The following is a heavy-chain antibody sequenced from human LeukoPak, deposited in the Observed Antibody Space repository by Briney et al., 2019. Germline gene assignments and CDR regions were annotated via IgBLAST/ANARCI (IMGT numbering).Heavy chain of an antibody. CDR2: IYTSGST. CDR3: ARVIRNHDFWSSSYYMDV. V-gene: IGHV4-4*09. Sequence: SETLSLTCTVSGGSISSYYWSWIRQPPGKGLEWIGYIYTSGSTNYNPSLKSRVTISVDTSKNQFSLKLSSVTAADTAVYYCARVIRNHDFWSSSYYMDVWGKGTTVTVSS. J-gene: IGHJ6*03. D-gene: IGHD3-3*01. CDR1: GGSISSYY.